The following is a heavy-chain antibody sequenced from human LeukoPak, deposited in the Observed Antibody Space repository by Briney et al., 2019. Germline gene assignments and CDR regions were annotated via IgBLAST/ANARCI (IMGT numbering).Heavy chain of an antibody. J-gene: IGHJ4*02. CDR3: AREKASGTKYCSGGSCYFDY. Sequence: PSQTLSLTCTVSGGSFSSGGYYWIWIRQHPGKGLEWIGYFYYSGSTYYNPSLKSRVNISVDPYKNQFSLQLSSVTAADTAVYYCAREKASGTKYCSGGSCYFDYWGQGTLVTVSS. CDR1: GGSFSSGGYY. CDR2: FYYSGST. V-gene: IGHV4-31*03. D-gene: IGHD2-15*01.